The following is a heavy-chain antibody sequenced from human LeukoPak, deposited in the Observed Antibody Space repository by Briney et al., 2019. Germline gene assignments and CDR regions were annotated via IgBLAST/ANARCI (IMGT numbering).Heavy chain of an antibody. D-gene: IGHD3-3*01. CDR1: GFTFSSYW. CDR2: IKQDGSEK. Sequence: GGSLRLSCAASGFTFSSYWMSWVRQAPGKGLEWVANIKQDGSEKYYVDSVKGRFTISRDNAKNSLYLQMNCLRAEDTAVYYCARPRARKGFLGAGAFDIWGQGTMVTVSS. CDR3: ARPRARKGFLGAGAFDI. J-gene: IGHJ3*02. V-gene: IGHV3-7*01.